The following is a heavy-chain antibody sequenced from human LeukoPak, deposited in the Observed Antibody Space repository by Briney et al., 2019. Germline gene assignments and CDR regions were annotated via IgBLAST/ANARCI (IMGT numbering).Heavy chain of an antibody. J-gene: IGHJ4*02. V-gene: IGHV3-23*01. CDR3: AKDLVRWELSPGLDY. CDR1: GFTFSSYA. D-gene: IGHD1-26*01. Sequence: QPGGSLRLSCAASGFTFSSYAMSWVRQAPGKGLEWFSAISGSGSSTYYADSVKGRFTISRDNSKNTLYLQMNSLRAEDTAVYYCAKDLVRWELSPGLDYWGQGTLVIVSS. CDR2: ISGSGSST.